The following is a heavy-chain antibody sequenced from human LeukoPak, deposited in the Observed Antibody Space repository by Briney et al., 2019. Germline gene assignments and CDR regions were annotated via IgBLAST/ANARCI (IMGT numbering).Heavy chain of an antibody. J-gene: IGHJ3*02. Sequence: ASVKVSCKASGYTFTCYYMHWVRQAPGRGLEWMGRINPNSGGTNYAQKFQGRGTMTRDTSISTAYMEVSRLTSDDTAVYYCARDSGGYCSRSSCYSVAFEIWGQGTMVTVSS. V-gene: IGHV1-2*06. CDR2: INPNSGGT. CDR3: ARDSGGYCSRSSCYSVAFEI. D-gene: IGHD2-2*01. CDR1: GYTFTCYY.